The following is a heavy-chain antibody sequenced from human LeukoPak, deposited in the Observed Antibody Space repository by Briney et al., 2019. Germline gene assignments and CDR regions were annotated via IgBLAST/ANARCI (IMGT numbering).Heavy chain of an antibody. CDR3: ARAKWFGDLLEISDP. CDR1: GFTFSSYW. J-gene: IGHJ5*02. CDR2: IKQDGSEK. Sequence: GGSLRLSCAASGFTFSSYWMSWVRQAPGKGLEWVANIKQDGSEKYYVDSVKGRFTISRDNAKNSLYLQMNSLRAEDTAVYFCARAKWFGDLLEISDPWGLGTLVTVSS. V-gene: IGHV3-7*01. D-gene: IGHD3-10*01.